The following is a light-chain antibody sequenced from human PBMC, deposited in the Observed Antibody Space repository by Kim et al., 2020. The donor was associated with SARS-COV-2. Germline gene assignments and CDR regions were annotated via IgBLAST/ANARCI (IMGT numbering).Light chain of an antibody. J-gene: IGKJ1*01. CDR1: QGISHS. CDR2: GAS. Sequence: DIQMAQSPSSLSASVGDRVTITCRASQGISHSLAWYRQKPGKVPMLLIYGASTLQSGVPSRFSGSGSGTDFTLTISSLQPEDAATYYCQKYNSGPWTFGQGTKVDIK. V-gene: IGKV1-27*01. CDR3: QKYNSGPWT.